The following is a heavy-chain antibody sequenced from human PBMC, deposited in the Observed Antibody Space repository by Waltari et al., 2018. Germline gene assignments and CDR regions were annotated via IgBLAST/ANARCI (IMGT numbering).Heavy chain of an antibody. D-gene: IGHD3-22*01. J-gene: IGHJ3*02. CDR3: ARDGGPYYYDSSGYIDAFDI. Sequence: QVQLVQSGAEVKKPGSSVKVSCKASGGTFSSYAISWVRQAPGQGLGWMGGIIPIFGTANYAQKFQGRVTITADESTSTAYMELSSLRSEDTAVYYCARDGGPYYYDSSGYIDAFDIWGQGTMVTVSS. CDR2: IIPIFGTA. V-gene: IGHV1-69*01. CDR1: GGTFSSYA.